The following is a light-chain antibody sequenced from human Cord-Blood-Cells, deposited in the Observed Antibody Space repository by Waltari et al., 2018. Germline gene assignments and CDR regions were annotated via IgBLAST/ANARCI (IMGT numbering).Light chain of an antibody. CDR2: GAX. CDR3: QQYGSSPPYT. V-gene: IGKV3-20*01. J-gene: IGKJ2*01. CDR1: QSVSSSY. Sequence: EIVLTQSPGTLSLSPGERATLSCRASQSVSSSYLAWYQQKPGQAPRLLIYGAXSRAXXXXDXFSGSGSGTDFTLTISRLEPEDFAVYYCQQYGSSPPYTFGQGTKLEIK.